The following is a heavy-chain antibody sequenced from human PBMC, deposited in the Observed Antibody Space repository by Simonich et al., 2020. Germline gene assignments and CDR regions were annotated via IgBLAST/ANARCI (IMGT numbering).Heavy chain of an antibody. CDR1: GFTFSSYS. V-gene: IGHV3-21*01. Sequence: GGGLVKPGGSLRLSCAASGFTFSSYSMNWVRQAPGKGREWVSSISSSSSYIYYADSVKGRFTISRDNAKNSLYLQKNSLRAEDTAVYYCARDTSYYGSGSYYFDYWGQGTLVTVSS. CDR3: ARDTSYYGSGSYYFDY. CDR2: ISSSSSYI. J-gene: IGHJ4*02. D-gene: IGHD3-10*01.